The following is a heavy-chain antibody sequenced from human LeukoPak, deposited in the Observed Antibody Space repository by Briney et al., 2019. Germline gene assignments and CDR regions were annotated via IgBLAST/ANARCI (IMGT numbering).Heavy chain of an antibody. V-gene: IGHV4-59*01. Sequence: PSETLSLTCTVSGASICSYYWSWIRQPPGKGLEWIGYIYYSGSTNYNPSLKSRVTISIDTSKNQFSLKLSSVTAADTAVYYRAREGGCSSTSCYPDYWGQGTLVTVSS. D-gene: IGHD2-2*01. CDR3: AREGGCSSTSCYPDY. J-gene: IGHJ4*02. CDR1: GASICSYY. CDR2: IYYSGST.